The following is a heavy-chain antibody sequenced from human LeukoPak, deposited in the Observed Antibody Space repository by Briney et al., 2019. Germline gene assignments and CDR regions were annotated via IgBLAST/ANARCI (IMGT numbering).Heavy chain of an antibody. Sequence: GGSLRLSCAASGFTFSSYWMSWIRQAPGKGLEWVSVISYDGSNKYYADSVKGRFTISRDNSKNTLYLQMNSLRPEDTAVYYCARDQDDYGDPLSYYYMDVWGKGTTVTVSS. V-gene: IGHV3-30*03. CDR1: GFTFSSYW. CDR3: ARDQDDYGDPLSYYYMDV. J-gene: IGHJ6*03. D-gene: IGHD4-17*01. CDR2: ISYDGSNK.